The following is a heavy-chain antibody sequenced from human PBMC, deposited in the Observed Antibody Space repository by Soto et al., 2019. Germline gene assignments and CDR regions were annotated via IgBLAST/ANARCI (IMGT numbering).Heavy chain of an antibody. CDR1: GSTFSSYV. CDR3: AREASYYRSWGGYYSSQCCMD. D-gene: IGHD3-3*01. Sequence: PVWSMRLSFRASGSTFSSYVFHGFRQAPGKGLDWVSFIRYDGGIQSYADSVKGRFTISRAKSRNTVYFQMNTLRGDDTAGYYCAREASYYRSWGGYYSSQCCMD. CDR2: IRYDGGIQ. V-gene: IGHV3-30*02. J-gene: IGHJ6*01.